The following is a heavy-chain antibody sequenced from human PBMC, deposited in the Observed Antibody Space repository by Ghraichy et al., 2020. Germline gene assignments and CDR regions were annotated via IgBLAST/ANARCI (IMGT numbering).Heavy chain of an antibody. D-gene: IGHD5-18*01. CDR2: INHSGRT. J-gene: IGHJ6*03. CDR3: ARRRGYSYGPEKNYYYYYMDV. V-gene: IGHV4-34*01. Sequence: TLSLTCAVYGGSFSGYYWSWIRQPPGKGLEWNGEINHSGRTKYNPSLKSRVTISVDTSKNQFSLKLSSVTAADTAVYYCARRRGYSYGPEKNYYYYYMDVWGKGTTVTVSS. CDR1: GGSFSGYY.